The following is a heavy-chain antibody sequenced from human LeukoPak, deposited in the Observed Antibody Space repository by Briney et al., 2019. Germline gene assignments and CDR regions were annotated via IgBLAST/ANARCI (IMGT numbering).Heavy chain of an antibody. D-gene: IGHD6-13*01. CDR3: ARLHSIAAAGTYDY. CDR2: ISGDSSNT. J-gene: IGHJ4*02. V-gene: IGHV3-11*06. Sequence: GGSLRLSCAASGFIFSDYYMTWIRQALGKGLDWISYISGDSSNTIYADSVRGRFTVSRDNAKNSLYLQMNSLRAEDTAIYYCARLHSIAAAGTYDYWGQGTLVTVSS. CDR1: GFIFSDYY.